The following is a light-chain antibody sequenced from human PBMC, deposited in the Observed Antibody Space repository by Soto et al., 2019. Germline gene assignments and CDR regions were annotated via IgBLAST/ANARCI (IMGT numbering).Light chain of an antibody. CDR2: GAS. J-gene: IGKJ4*01. CDR3: QQYTGWVT. V-gene: IGKV3D-15*01. Sequence: EIVMTQSPDSLCVSTGESATLSCRASQNVGSHLAWYQQKPGQAPRLLIFGASTRASGTPPRFRGSGSGTQFSLNINYLRSEDFAVYYCQQYTGWVTFGAGTKVEI. CDR1: QNVGSH.